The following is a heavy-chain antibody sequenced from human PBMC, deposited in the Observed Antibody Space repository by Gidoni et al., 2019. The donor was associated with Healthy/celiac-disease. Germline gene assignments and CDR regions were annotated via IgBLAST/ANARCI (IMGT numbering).Heavy chain of an antibody. J-gene: IGHJ4*02. V-gene: IGHV5-10-1*03. CDR3: ARHTSIVLMVYAMGDFDY. CDR2: IDPSDSYT. CDR1: GYGFTSYW. Sequence: VQLVQSGAEVKKPGESLSISCPGSGYGFTSYWYSWVRQMPGKGLEWMGRIDPSDSYTSYSPSFQGHVTISADKSISTAYLQWSSLKASDTAMYYCARHTSIVLMVYAMGDFDYWGQGTLVTVSS. D-gene: IGHD2-8*01.